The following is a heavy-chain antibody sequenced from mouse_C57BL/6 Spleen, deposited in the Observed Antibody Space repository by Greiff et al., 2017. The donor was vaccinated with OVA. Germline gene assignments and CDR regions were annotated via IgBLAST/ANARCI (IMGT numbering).Heavy chain of an antibody. CDR2: IYPGSGNT. CDR1: GYSFTSYY. D-gene: IGHD4-1*01. CDR3: ARDLGYYFDY. J-gene: IGHJ2*01. Sequence: VQLVESGPELVKPGASVKISCKASGYSFTSYYIPWVKQRPGQGLEWIGWIYPGSGNTKYNEKFKGKATLTADTSSSTAYMQLSSLTSEDSAVYYCARDLGYYFDYWGQGTTLTVSS. V-gene: IGHV1-66*01.